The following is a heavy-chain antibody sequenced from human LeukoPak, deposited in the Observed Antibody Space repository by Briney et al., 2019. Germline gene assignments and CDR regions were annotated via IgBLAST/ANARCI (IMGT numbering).Heavy chain of an antibody. V-gene: IGHV1-3*01. Sequence: ASVKVSCKASGYTFTSYAMHRVRQAPGQRLEWMGWINAGNGNTKYSQKFQGRVTITRDTSASTAYMELSSLRSEDTAVYYCTRDRSTMVRGVINKHNWFDPWGQGTLVTVSS. CDR3: TRDRSTMVRGVINKHNWFDP. J-gene: IGHJ5*02. CDR1: GYTFTSYA. CDR2: INAGNGNT. D-gene: IGHD3-10*01.